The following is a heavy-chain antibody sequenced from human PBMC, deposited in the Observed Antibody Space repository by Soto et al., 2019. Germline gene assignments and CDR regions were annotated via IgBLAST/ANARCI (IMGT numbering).Heavy chain of an antibody. J-gene: IGHJ5*02. CDR1: GGFISGGDYY. V-gene: IGHV4-30-4*08. CDR3: ARWWSGSRQGFDP. CDR2: IYYSGST. D-gene: IGHD3-3*01. Sequence: QVQLQESGPGLVKPSQTLSLTCTVSGGFISGGDYYWNWIRQHPGKGLEWIGYIYYSGSTYYNPXXXXXXXXXXXXXXXXXXXXXXXXTXAXXXXXXXARWWSGSRQGFDPWGQGTLVTVSS.